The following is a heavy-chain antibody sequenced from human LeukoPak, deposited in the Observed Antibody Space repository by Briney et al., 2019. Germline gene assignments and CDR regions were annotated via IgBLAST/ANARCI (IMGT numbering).Heavy chain of an antibody. J-gene: IGHJ4*02. V-gene: IGHV3-23*01. D-gene: IGHD3-3*01. CDR2: ISGSGGST. CDR3: AKNSVLIYDFWSGYYGYFDY. CDR1: GFTFSSYA. Sequence: GGSLRLSCAASGFTFSSYAMSWVRQAPGKGLEWVSAISGSGGSTYYADSVKGRFTISRDNSKNTLYLQMNSLRAEDTAVYYCAKNSVLIYDFWSGYYGYFDYWGQGTLVTVSS.